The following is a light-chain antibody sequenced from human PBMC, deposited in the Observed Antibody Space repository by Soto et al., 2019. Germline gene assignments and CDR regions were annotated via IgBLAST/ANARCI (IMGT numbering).Light chain of an antibody. CDR1: QTISNS. CDR2: DSS. V-gene: IGKV3-11*01. Sequence: EIALTQSPATLSLSPGERATLSCRASQTISNSLAWYQEKPGQAPRLLIYDSSNRATGIPPRFSGSGSGTDSTLTISSLEPEDFAVYYCQQRNSWPPPTFGGGTRVEI. J-gene: IGKJ4*01. CDR3: QQRNSWPPPT.